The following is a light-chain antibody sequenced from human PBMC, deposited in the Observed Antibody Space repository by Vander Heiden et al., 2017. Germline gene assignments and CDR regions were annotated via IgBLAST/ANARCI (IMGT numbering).Light chain of an antibody. J-gene: IGKJ2*01. V-gene: IGKV1-39*01. CDR2: AAS. CDR3: QQGDSVPYT. Sequence: GVRVTMTCRASQRISSHLNWYQQKPGEAPTLLIYAASSLQGGVPSRFSGSGSGTDFTLTISRLKPEDAATYFCQQGDSVPYTFGQGTKVAIK. CDR1: QRISSH.